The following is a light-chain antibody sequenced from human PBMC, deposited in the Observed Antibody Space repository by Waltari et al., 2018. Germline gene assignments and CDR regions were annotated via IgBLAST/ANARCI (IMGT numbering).Light chain of an antibody. CDR2: EVT. CDR3: SSYGGSNNFV. J-gene: IGLJ1*01. CDR1: SSDVGGYNY. Sequence: QSALTQPPSASGSPGQSVTISCTGTSSDVGGYNYVSWYQQHPGKAPNLMIYEVTKRPSGVPYRFFGSKSGNTASLTVSGLQAEDEADYYCSSYGGSNNFVFGTGTKVTVL. V-gene: IGLV2-8*01.